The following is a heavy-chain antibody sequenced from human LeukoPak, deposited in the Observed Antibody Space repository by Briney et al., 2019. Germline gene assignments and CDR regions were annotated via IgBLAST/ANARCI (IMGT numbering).Heavy chain of an antibody. CDR3: ARDVTGPPTYYYYYMDV. J-gene: IGHJ6*03. V-gene: IGHV4-4*07. Sequence: SETLSLTCNVSGDSIISYFWSWIRQPAGKGLEWIGRLHASGGANYSPSLRSQVTMSLDTSKNEFSLKMTSVTAADSTVYYCARDVTGPPTYYYYYMDVWGKGTTVTVSS. CDR1: GDSIISYF. CDR2: LHASGGA. D-gene: IGHD1-1*01.